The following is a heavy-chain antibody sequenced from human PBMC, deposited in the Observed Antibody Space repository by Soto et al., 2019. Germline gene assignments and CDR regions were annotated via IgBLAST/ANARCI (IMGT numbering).Heavy chain of an antibody. Sequence: PGGSLRLSCAASGFTFHNHAMAWVRQAPGKGLEWVSAISGSGGSTYYADSVKGRFTISRDNSKNTLYLQMNSLRAEDTAVYYCAKGALGSSSWYDFDYWGQGTLVTVSS. J-gene: IGHJ4*02. D-gene: IGHD6-13*01. V-gene: IGHV3-23*01. CDR1: GFTFHNHA. CDR2: ISGSGGST. CDR3: AKGALGSSSWYDFDY.